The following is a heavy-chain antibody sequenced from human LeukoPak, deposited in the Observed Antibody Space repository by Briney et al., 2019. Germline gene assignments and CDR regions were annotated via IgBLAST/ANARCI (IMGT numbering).Heavy chain of an antibody. CDR1: GFTFSSYG. CDR3: ARDTEWFGESYPSDV. D-gene: IGHD3-10*01. V-gene: IGHV3-33*01. Sequence: GGSLRLSCAASGFTFSSYGMPWVRQAPGKGLEWVAVIWYDGSNKYYADSVKGRFTISRDNSKNTLYLQMNSLRAEDTAVYYCARDTEWFGESYPSDVWGQGTTVTVSS. J-gene: IGHJ6*02. CDR2: IWYDGSNK.